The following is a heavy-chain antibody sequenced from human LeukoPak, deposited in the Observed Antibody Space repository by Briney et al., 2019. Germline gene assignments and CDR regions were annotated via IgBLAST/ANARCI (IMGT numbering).Heavy chain of an antibody. Sequence: SVTLSLTCTVSGGSISSYYWSWIRQPPGKGLEWIGYIYYSGSTNYNPSLKSRVTISVDTSKNQFSLKLSSVTAADTAVYYCARDSDRTYYYDSSGWFTFDYWGQGTLVTVSS. CDR3: ARDSDRTYYYDSSGWFTFDY. D-gene: IGHD3-22*01. V-gene: IGHV4-59*01. J-gene: IGHJ4*02. CDR1: GGSISSYY. CDR2: IYYSGST.